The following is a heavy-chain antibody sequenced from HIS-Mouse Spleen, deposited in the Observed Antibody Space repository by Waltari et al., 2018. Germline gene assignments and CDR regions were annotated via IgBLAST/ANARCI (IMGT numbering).Heavy chain of an antibody. CDR2: IYYSGST. J-gene: IGHJ4*02. Sequence: QLQLQESGPGLVKPSETLSLTCTVSGGSLRSSRYYWGWIRQPPGKGLEWIGSIYYSGSTYYNPSLKSRVTISVDTSKNQFSLKLSSVTAADTAVYYCARDRELYFDYWGQGTLVTVSS. D-gene: IGHD1-26*01. CDR3: ARDRELYFDY. V-gene: IGHV4-39*07. CDR1: GGSLRSSRYY.